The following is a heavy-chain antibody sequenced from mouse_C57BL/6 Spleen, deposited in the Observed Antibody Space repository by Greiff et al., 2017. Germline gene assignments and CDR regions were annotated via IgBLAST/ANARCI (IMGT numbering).Heavy chain of an antibody. CDR3: ARGAGNDYTWLAD. CDR2: IYPGSGST. J-gene: IGHJ3*01. D-gene: IGHD2-4*01. V-gene: IGHV1-55*01. Sequence: VQLQQPGAELVKPGASVKMSCKASGYTFTSYWINWVKQRPGQGLEWIGDIYPGSGSTNYNEKFKSKATLTVDTSSSTAYMQLSSLTSEDSAVYYWARGAGNDYTWLADWGQGTLVTVSA. CDR1: GYTFTSYW.